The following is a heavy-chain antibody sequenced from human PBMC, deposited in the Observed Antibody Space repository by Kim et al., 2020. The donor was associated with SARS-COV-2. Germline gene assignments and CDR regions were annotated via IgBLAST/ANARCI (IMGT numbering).Heavy chain of an antibody. D-gene: IGHD3-10*01. V-gene: IGHV3-7*05. CDR1: GFTFNDYW. Sequence: GGSLRLSCAACGFTFNDYWMTWIRQALGKGLEWVAGIKHDGSEKLYVDSVKGRFTISRDNAKTSLYLQMNSLRVEDMAVYYCTRALSGSGRGFDPWGQGTLVTVSS. CDR2: IKHDGSEK. J-gene: IGHJ5*02. CDR3: TRALSGSGRGFDP.